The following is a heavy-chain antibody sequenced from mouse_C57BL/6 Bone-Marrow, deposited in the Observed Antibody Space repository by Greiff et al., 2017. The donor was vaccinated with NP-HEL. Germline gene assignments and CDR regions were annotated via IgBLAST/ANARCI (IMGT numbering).Heavy chain of an antibody. CDR1: GYSITSYY. J-gene: IGHJ1*03. D-gene: IGHD2-4*01. Sequence: EVKLVESGPGLAKPSQTLSLTCSVTGYSITSYYWNWIRKFPGNKLEYMGYISYSGSTYYNPSLKSRISITRDTSKNQYYLQLNSVTTEDTATYYCARSGYYDYDGGWYFDVWGTGTTVTVSS. CDR3: ARSGYYDYDGGWYFDV. CDR2: ISYSGST. V-gene: IGHV3-8*01.